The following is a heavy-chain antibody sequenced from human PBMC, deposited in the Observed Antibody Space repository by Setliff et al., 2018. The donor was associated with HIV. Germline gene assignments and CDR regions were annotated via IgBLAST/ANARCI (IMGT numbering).Heavy chain of an antibody. CDR3: ARAYYDSVWGSHRYRFYYFDY. CDR1: GGTFSSYA. J-gene: IGHJ4*02. D-gene: IGHD3-16*02. CDR2: IIPIFGTT. Sequence: SVKVSCKASGGTFSSYAINWVRQAPGQGLEWMGGIIPIFGTTSFAQKFQGRVTITADESTSTAYMELSSLRSEDTAVYYCARAYYDSVWGSHRYRFYYFDYWGQGSLVTVSS. V-gene: IGHV1-69*13.